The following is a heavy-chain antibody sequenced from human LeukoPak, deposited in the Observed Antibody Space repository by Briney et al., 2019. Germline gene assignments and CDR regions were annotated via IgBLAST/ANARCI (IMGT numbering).Heavy chain of an antibody. CDR3: ARSPRGSRGWYLLDYYFYMDV. CDR1: GFTFEDYA. J-gene: IGHJ6*03. D-gene: IGHD6-19*01. V-gene: IGHV3-20*04. Sequence: GGSLRLSCAASGFTFEDYAMSWVRQAPGKGLEWVSSIHGIGGRTSYVDSVKGRFTISRDNAKNSLYLQMNSLRGEDTALYFCARSPRGSRGWYLLDYYFYMDVWGKGTTVTVPS. CDR2: IHGIGGRT.